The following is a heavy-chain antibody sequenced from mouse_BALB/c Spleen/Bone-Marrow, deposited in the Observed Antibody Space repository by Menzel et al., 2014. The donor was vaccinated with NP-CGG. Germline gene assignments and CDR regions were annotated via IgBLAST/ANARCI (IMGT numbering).Heavy chain of an antibody. CDR3: TRSYYGNYFDV. J-gene: IGHJ1*01. D-gene: IGHD2-1*01. V-gene: IGHV1S81*02. CDR1: GYTFTSYY. CDR2: INPSNGGT. Sequence: SGAELVKPGASVKLSCKASGYTFTSYYMYWVKQRPGQGLEWIGEINPSNGGTNFNEKFKSKATLTVDKSSSTAYMQLSSLTSEDSAAYYCTRSYYGNYFDVWGAGTTVTVSS.